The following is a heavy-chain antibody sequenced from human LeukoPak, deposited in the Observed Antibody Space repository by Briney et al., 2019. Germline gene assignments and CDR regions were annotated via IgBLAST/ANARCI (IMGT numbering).Heavy chain of an antibody. Sequence: ASVKVSCKASGSTFSSYAISWVRHAPGQGLEWMGGIIPIFDTTNYPQKFQGRVTITTDESTSTAYMELSSLRSEDTAVYYCARSKDFVVVPAARDDYYYYMDVWGKGTTVTVSS. CDR2: IIPIFDTT. V-gene: IGHV1-69*05. CDR1: GSTFSSYA. CDR3: ARSKDFVVVPAARDDYYYYMDV. D-gene: IGHD2-2*01. J-gene: IGHJ6*03.